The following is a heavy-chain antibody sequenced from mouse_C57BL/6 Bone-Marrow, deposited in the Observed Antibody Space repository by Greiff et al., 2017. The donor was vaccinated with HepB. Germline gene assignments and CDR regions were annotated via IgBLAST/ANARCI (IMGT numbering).Heavy chain of an antibody. J-gene: IGHJ1*03. V-gene: IGHV5-17*01. CDR1: GFTFSDYG. D-gene: IGHD2-10*01. CDR3: ARAYYGYFDV. Sequence: EVQLVESGGGLVKPGGSLKLSCAASGFTFSDYGMHWVRQAPEKGLEWVAYISSGSSTIYYADTVKGRFTISRDNAKNTLFLQKTSLRSEDTAMYYCARAYYGYFDVWGTGTTVTVSS. CDR2: ISSGSSTI.